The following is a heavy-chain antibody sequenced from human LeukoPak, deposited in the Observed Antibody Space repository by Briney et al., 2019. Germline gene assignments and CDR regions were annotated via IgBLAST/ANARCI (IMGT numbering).Heavy chain of an antibody. CDR1: GGSFSGYY. J-gene: IGHJ6*02. Sequence: SETLSLTCAVYGGSFSGYYWSWIRQPPGKGLEWIGEINHSGSTNYNPSLKSRVTISVDTSKSQFSLKLSSVTAADTAVYYCARGQKSSSWYYYYGMDVWGQGTTVTVSS. CDR2: INHSGST. D-gene: IGHD6-13*01. V-gene: IGHV4-34*01. CDR3: ARGQKSSSWYYYYGMDV.